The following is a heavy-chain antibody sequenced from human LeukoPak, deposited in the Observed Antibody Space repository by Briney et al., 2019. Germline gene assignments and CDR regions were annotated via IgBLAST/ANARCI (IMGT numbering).Heavy chain of an antibody. CDR3: AKDLLRWSFDY. D-gene: IGHD4-23*01. CDR1: GFTFRTNA. V-gene: IGHV3-23*01. Sequence: GGSLRLSCAASGFTFRTNAMSWVRQAPVKGLEWVSGIGGDSRAHYADSVEGRFTISRDTSKSTLYLQMNNLRAEDTAVYYCAKDLLRWSFDYWGQGTLVTVSS. J-gene: IGHJ4*02. CDR2: IGGDSRA.